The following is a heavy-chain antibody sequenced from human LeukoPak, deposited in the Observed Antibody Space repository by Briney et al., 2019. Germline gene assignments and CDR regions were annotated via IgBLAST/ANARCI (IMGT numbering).Heavy chain of an antibody. CDR3: ARSYSTDYYYGMDV. CDR2: INWNGGST. V-gene: IGHV3-20*01. J-gene: IGHJ6*02. Sequence: PGGSLRLSCAASGFTFDDYGMSWVRQAPGKGLEWVSGINWNGGSTGYADSVKGRFTISRDNAKNSLYLQMNSLRAEDTALYHCARSYSTDYYYGMDVWGQGTAVTVSS. D-gene: IGHD6-13*01. CDR1: GFTFDDYG.